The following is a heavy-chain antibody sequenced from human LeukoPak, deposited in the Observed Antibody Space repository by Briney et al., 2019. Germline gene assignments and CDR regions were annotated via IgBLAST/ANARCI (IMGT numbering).Heavy chain of an antibody. V-gene: IGHV1-69*05. D-gene: IGHD2-2*01. CDR2: IIPIFGTA. J-gene: IGHJ5*02. CDR3: ARDIVVVPAAIHWFDP. CDR1: GGTFSSYA. Sequence: ASVKVSCKASGGTFSSYAISWVRPAPGQGLEWMGGIIPIFGTANYAQKFQGRVTITTDESTSTAYMELSSLRSDDTAVYYCARDIVVVPAAIHWFDPWGQGTLVTVSS.